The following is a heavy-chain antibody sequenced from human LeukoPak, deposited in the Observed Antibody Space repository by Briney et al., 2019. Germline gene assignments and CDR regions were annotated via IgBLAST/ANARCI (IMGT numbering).Heavy chain of an antibody. V-gene: IGHV3-21*05. Sequence: PGGSLRLSCAASGFTFSSFSMNWVRQAAGKGPEWVSYVDTSGRDIYYADSVKGRFTISRDNSKNTLYLQMNSLRAEDTAVYYCAREGADIVVVVAATRDSYFDYWGQGTLVTVSS. CDR3: AREGADIVVVVAATRDSYFDY. CDR2: VDTSGRDI. D-gene: IGHD2-15*01. J-gene: IGHJ4*02. CDR1: GFTFSSFS.